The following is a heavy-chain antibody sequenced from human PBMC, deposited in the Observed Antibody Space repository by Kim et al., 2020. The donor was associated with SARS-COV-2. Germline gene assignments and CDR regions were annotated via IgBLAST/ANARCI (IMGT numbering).Heavy chain of an antibody. J-gene: IGHJ5*02. D-gene: IGHD6-13*01. Sequence: PALKSRVTISVDTSKNQFSLKLSSVTAADTAVYYCARYGGIAAAGTRFDPWGQGTLVTVSS. V-gene: IGHV4-39*01. CDR3: ARYGGIAAAGTRFDP.